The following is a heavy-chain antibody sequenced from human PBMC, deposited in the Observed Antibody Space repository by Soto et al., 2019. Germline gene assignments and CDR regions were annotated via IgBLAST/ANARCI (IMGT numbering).Heavy chain of an antibody. D-gene: IGHD3-10*01. CDR1: GGTFSSYA. Sequence: SVKVSCKASGGTFSSYAISWVRQAPGQGLEWLGGIIPIFGTANYAQKFQGRVTITADESTSTAYMELSSLRSEDTAVYYCAKTTMVRGVIMHYYYYGMDVWGQGTTVTVSS. J-gene: IGHJ6*02. V-gene: IGHV1-69*13. CDR2: IIPIFGTA. CDR3: AKTTMVRGVIMHYYYYGMDV.